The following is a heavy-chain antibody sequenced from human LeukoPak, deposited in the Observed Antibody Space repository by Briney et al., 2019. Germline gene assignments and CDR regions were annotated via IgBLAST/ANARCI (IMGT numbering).Heavy chain of an antibody. J-gene: IGHJ5*02. CDR2: IKHDGSEQ. Sequence: GGSLRLSCAASGFIFTSNRMNWVRQAPGKGLEWVANIKHDGSEQIYVDSVKGRFTISRDNAKDSVYLQMNSLRAEDTAVYYCTRGLWEHGGVSDRWGQGTLVIVS. CDR3: TRGLWEHGGVSDR. V-gene: IGHV3-7*01. D-gene: IGHD1-26*01. CDR1: GFIFTSNR.